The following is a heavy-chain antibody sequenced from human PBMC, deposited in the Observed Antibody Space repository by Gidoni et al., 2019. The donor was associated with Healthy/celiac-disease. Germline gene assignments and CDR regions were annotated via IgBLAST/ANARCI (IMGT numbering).Heavy chain of an antibody. D-gene: IGHD3-3*01. V-gene: IGHV3-21*01. CDR3: ASSWYDGYFQH. CDR2: ISSSSSYI. Sequence: EVQLVESGGGLVKPGGSLRLSCPASGFTFSSYRMNWVRQAPGKGLEWVSSISSSSSYIDYADSVKGRFTISRDNAKNSRYLQMNSLRAEDTAVYYCASSWYDGYFQHWGQGTLVTVSS. J-gene: IGHJ1*01. CDR1: GFTFSSYR.